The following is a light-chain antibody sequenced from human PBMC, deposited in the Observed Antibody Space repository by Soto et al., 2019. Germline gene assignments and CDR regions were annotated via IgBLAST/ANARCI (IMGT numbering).Light chain of an antibody. Sequence: QSALTKPPSASGSPGQAVTISCTGTSSDIGGYDCVSGYQVRPGEATQLIIYNVNGRPSGVPRRFPGSKSGNTASLTVSGLQAVYEADYYCSSYSDTNIYVFGTGTKVTVL. CDR1: SSDIGGYDC. V-gene: IGLV2-8*01. CDR3: SSYSDTNIYV. CDR2: NVN. J-gene: IGLJ1*01.